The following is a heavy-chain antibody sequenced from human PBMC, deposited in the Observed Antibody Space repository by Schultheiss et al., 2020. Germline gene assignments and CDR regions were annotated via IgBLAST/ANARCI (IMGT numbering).Heavy chain of an antibody. CDR3: ARGTGELDY. CDR1: GFTFSSYA. CDR2: ISGSGGST. Sequence: GESLKISCAASGFTFSSYAMSWVRQAPGKGLEWVSAISGSGGSTYYADSVKGRFTISRDNSKNTLYLQMNSLRAEDTAIYYCARGTGELDYWGQGTLVTVSS. J-gene: IGHJ4*02. D-gene: IGHD3-10*01. V-gene: IGHV3-23*01.